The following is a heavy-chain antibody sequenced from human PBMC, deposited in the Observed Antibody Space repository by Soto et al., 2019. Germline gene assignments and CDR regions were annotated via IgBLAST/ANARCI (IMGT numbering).Heavy chain of an antibody. Sequence: GGSLRLSCTASGFTFGDYAMSWFRQAPGKGLEWVGFIRSKAYGGTTEYAASVKGRFTISRDDSKSIAYLQMNSLKTEDTAVYYCTRVVGSGSYYKFFGHYYYYYYGMDVWGQGTTVTVSS. CDR3: TRVVGSGSYYKFFGHYYYYYYGMDV. CDR2: IRSKAYGGTT. V-gene: IGHV3-49*03. J-gene: IGHJ6*02. D-gene: IGHD3-10*01. CDR1: GFTFGDYA.